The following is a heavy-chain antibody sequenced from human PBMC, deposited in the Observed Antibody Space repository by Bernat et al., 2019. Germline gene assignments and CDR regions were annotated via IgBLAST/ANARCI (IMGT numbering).Heavy chain of an antibody. CDR3: ARGPMGTAWPYGAFDI. Sequence: VQLVESEGGLVQPGGSLRLSCAASGLTFSSYAMHWVRQAPGKGLEWVAVISYDGSNKYYADSVKGRFTISRDNSKNTLYLQMNSLRAEDTAVYYCARGPMGTAWPYGAFDIWGQGTMVTVSS. CDR2: ISYDGSNK. CDR1: GLTFSSYA. V-gene: IGHV3-30-3*01. D-gene: IGHD5-18*01. J-gene: IGHJ3*02.